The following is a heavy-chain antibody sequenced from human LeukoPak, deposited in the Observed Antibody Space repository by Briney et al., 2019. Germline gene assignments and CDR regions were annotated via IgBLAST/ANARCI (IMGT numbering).Heavy chain of an antibody. J-gene: IGHJ4*02. D-gene: IGHD3-22*01. CDR1: GYTFASYD. Sequence: ASVKVSCKASGYTFASYDINWVRQATGQGLEWMGIINPSGGSTSYAQKFQGRVTMTRDTSTSTVYMELSSLRSEDTAVYYCARDLPPYYYDSSGPPGYWGQGTLVTVSS. CDR3: ARDLPPYYYDSSGPPGY. V-gene: IGHV1-46*01. CDR2: INPSGGST.